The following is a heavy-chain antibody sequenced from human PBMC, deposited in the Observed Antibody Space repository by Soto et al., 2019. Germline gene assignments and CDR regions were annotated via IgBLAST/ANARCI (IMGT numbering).Heavy chain of an antibody. V-gene: IGHV3-48*04. D-gene: IGHD3-22*01. J-gene: IGHJ4*02. CDR1: GFTFSSYA. Sequence: PGGSLRLSCAASGFTFSSYAMSWVRQAPGKGLEWVSYISSSGSTIYYADSVKGRFTISRDNAKNSLYLQMNSLRAEDTAVYYCARDRGYYSIHFDYWGQGTLVTVSS. CDR3: ARDRGYYSIHFDY. CDR2: ISSSGSTI.